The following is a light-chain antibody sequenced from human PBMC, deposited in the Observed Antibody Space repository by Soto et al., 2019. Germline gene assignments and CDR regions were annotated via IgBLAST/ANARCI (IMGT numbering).Light chain of an antibody. CDR1: QSVSSSY. CDR3: QQYNFWPRT. J-gene: IGKJ1*01. CDR2: GAS. V-gene: IGKV3-20*01. Sequence: EIVLTQSPGTLSLSPCERATLSFSASQSVSSSYLAWYQQKPGQAPRLLIYGASSRATGIPDRFSGSGSGTEFTLTISSLQSGDFAVYYCQQYNFWPRTFGQGTKVDI.